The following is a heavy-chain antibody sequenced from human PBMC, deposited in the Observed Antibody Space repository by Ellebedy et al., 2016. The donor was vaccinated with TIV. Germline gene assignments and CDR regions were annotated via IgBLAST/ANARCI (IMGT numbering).Heavy chain of an antibody. D-gene: IGHD2-21*02. Sequence: MPSETLSLTCSVSGGPVRSTRYYWAWIRQPPGKGLEYIGSVYYSGSPYYNPSFKRRVTLSADTSKNQFSLNLRHVTAADTAVYYCARTDPWQPIDDWGQGILVSGSS. V-gene: IGHV4-39*01. J-gene: IGHJ4*02. CDR3: ARTDPWQPIDD. CDR2: VYYSGSP. CDR1: GGPVRSTRYY.